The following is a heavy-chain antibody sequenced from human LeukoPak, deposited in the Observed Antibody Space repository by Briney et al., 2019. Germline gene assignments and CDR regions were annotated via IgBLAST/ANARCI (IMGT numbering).Heavy chain of an antibody. CDR2: IYTSGST. CDR1: GGSISSYY. J-gene: IGHJ6*03. Sequence: PSETLSLTCTVSGGSISSYYWSWIRQPAGKGLEWIGRIYTSGSTNYNPSLKSRVTMSVDTSKNQFSLKLSSVTAADTAVYYCARSMVRGKMDYYYMDVRGKGTTVTISS. V-gene: IGHV4-4*07. D-gene: IGHD3-10*01. CDR3: ARSMVRGKMDYYYMDV.